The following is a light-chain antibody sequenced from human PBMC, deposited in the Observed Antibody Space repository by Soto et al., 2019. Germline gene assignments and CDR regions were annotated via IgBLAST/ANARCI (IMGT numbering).Light chain of an antibody. CDR1: SSDVGGYNY. V-gene: IGLV2-8*01. CDR2: EVS. CDR3: SSYEGSNNLV. Sequence: QSALTQPPSASGSPGQSVTISCTGTSSDVGGYNYVSWYQQHPGKAPKLMIYEVSKRPSGVPDRFSGSKSGNTASLTVSGLQAEEEAAYYCSSYEGSNNLVFGGGTKVTVL. J-gene: IGLJ3*02.